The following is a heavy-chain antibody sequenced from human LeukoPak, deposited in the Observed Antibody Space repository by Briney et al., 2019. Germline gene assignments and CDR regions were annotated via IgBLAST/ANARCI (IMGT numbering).Heavy chain of an antibody. D-gene: IGHD3-3*01. Sequence: SETLSLTCTVSGVSISSSYWSWLRQPPGKGLERIGYFYYSGNTNYNPSLKSGVTMSVDTSKNQFSLNLSSLTAADTAVFYCARLRFWSGYPFFDSWGQGTLVTVSS. CDR1: GVSISSSY. V-gene: IGHV4-59*01. J-gene: IGHJ4*02. CDR3: ARLRFWSGYPFFDS. CDR2: FYYSGNT.